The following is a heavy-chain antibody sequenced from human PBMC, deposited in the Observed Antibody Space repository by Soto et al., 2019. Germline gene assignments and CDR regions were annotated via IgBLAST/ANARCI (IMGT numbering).Heavy chain of an antibody. Sequence: ASVKVSCKASGYTFTRYYMHWVRQAPGQGLEWMGIINTSGGSTSYAQKFQGRVTMTRDTSTSTVYMELSSLRSEDTAVYYCARMFSYNYYMDVWGKGTTVTVSS. CDR1: GYTFTRYY. CDR3: ARMFSYNYYMDV. V-gene: IGHV1-46*03. J-gene: IGHJ6*03. CDR2: INTSGGST. D-gene: IGHD3-10*02.